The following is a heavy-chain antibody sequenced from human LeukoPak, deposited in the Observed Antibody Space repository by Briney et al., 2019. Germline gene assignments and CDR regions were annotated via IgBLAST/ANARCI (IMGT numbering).Heavy chain of an antibody. V-gene: IGHV3-23*01. CDR3: ANGLAASGDFALRGYYYFMDV. D-gene: IGHD7-27*01. J-gene: IGHJ6*03. CDR1: GFTFSSYA. Sequence: GGSLRLSCAASGFTFSSYAMSWVRQAPGKGLEWVSSISGSGASTYYADSVRGRFTIMRDNSQNTLYLHIKNLRAEDSALYYCANGLAASGDFALRGYYYFMDVWGKGTTVTVSS. CDR2: ISGSGAST.